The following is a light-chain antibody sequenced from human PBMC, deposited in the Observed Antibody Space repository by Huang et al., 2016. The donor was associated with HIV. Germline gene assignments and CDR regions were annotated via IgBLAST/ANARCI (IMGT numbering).Light chain of an antibody. CDR3: QQYNNLPT. CDR2: DAS. CDR1: QDISNY. V-gene: IGKV1-33*01. Sequence: DIQMTQSPSSLSASVGDRVTITCQASQDISNYLNWYQQKPGKAPKLLIYDASNLERGVPVRFSGSGSGTDFTFTISSLQPEDTATYYCQQYNNLPTFGQGTKLEIK. J-gene: IGKJ2*01.